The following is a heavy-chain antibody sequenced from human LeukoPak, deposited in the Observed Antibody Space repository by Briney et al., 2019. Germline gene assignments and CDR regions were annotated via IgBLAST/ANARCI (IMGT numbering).Heavy chain of an antibody. J-gene: IGHJ5*02. CDR2: INHSGST. D-gene: IGHD6-6*01. CDR1: GGSFSGYY. Sequence: PSETLSLTCAVYGGSFSGYYWSWIRQPPGKGLEWIGEINHSGSTNYNPSLKSRVTISVDTSKNQFSLKLSSVTAADTAVYYCAYSSSLNWFDPWGQGTLSPSPQ. CDR3: AYSSSLNWFDP. V-gene: IGHV4-34*01.